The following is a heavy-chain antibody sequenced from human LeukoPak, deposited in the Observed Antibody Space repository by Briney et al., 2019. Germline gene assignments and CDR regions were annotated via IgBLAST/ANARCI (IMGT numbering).Heavy chain of an antibody. Sequence: GGSLRLSCTASGFTLFTFNNAWMSWVRQTPGKGLEWIGRIKSKTDGGTTEYTAPVKGRFSISRDDLKNTAYLQVNSLKTEDTAVYYCTTDLLDYWGQGTLVTVSS. J-gene: IGHJ4*02. CDR2: IKSKTDGGTT. CDR1: GFTLFTFNNAW. V-gene: IGHV3-15*01. CDR3: TTDLLDY.